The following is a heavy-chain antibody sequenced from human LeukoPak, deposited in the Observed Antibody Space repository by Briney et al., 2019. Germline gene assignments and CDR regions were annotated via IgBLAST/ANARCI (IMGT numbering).Heavy chain of an antibody. Sequence: ASVKVSCKASGYTFTGYYMHWVRQAPGQGLEWMGWINPNSGGTNHAQKFQGRVTMTRDTSISTAYMELSRLRSDDTAVYYCARKYSSWGYFDYWGQGTLVTVSS. CDR2: INPNSGGT. V-gene: IGHV1-2*02. CDR3: ARKYSSWGYFDY. CDR1: GYTFTGYY. D-gene: IGHD6-6*01. J-gene: IGHJ4*02.